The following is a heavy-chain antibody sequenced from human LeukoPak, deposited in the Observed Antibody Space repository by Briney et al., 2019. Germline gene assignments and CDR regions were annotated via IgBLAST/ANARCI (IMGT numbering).Heavy chain of an antibody. D-gene: IGHD1-26*01. CDR2: IYYSGST. Sequence: SETLSLTCSVSGGAISRYYWSWIRQPPGKGLEWIGYIYYSGSTNYNPSLKSRVTISVNTSKNQFSLKLSSVTAADTAVYYCASGAYSYYYMDVWGKGTTVTISS. CDR1: GGAISRYY. CDR3: ASGAYSYYYMDV. V-gene: IGHV4-59*01. J-gene: IGHJ6*03.